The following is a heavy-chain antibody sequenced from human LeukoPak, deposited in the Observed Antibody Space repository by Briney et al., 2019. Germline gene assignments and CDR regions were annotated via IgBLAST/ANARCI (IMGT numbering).Heavy chain of an antibody. Sequence: GESLQISCKGSGYIFSINWIGWVRQMPGKGLEWMGIIYPGDSDTRCNPSFRGQVIISADKSISTAYLQWSSLKASDTAMYYCARGGRSSYGMDVWGQGTTVTVSS. V-gene: IGHV5-51*01. CDR1: GYIFSINW. D-gene: IGHD1-26*01. J-gene: IGHJ6*02. CDR3: ARGGRSSYGMDV. CDR2: IYPGDSDT.